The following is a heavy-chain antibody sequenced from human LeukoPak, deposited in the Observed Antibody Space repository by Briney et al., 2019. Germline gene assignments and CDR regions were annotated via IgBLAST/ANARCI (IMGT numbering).Heavy chain of an antibody. D-gene: IGHD3-22*01. J-gene: IGHJ4*02. V-gene: IGHV3-21*01. Sequence: PGGALRLSCAASGFTFSSYSMNWVRQAPGKGLEWVSSISSSSSYIYYADSVKGRFTISRDNAKNSLYLQMNSLRAEDTAVYYCARDTGAYYDSGGLDYWGQGTLVTVSS. CDR1: GFTFSSYS. CDR3: ARDTGAYYDSGGLDY. CDR2: ISSSSSYI.